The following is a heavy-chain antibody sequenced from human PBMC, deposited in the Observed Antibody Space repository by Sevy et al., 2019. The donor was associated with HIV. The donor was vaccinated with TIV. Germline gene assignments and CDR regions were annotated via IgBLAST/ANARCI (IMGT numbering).Heavy chain of an antibody. CDR1: GGSFSGYY. CDR2: INHSGST. V-gene: IGHV4-34*01. J-gene: IGHJ4*02. CDR3: ARGPERGYYFDY. Sequence: SETLSLTCAVYGGSFSGYYWSWIRQPPGKGLEWIGEINHSGSTNYNPSLKSRVTISVDTSKNQFSLKLSSVTAADTAVYYCARGPERGYYFDYWGQGTLVTVPS.